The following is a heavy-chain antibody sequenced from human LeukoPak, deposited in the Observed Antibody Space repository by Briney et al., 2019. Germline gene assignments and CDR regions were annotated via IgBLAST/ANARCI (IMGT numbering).Heavy chain of an antibody. CDR2: ISSSSSYI. Sequence: NPGGSLRLSCAASGFTFSSYWMNWVRQAPGKGLEWVSSISSSSSYIYYADSVKGRFTISRDNAKSSLYLQMNSLRDEDTAVYYCARDPYSGNYGDYYYYYMDVWGKGTTVTISS. V-gene: IGHV3-21*01. J-gene: IGHJ6*03. CDR1: GFTFSSYW. CDR3: ARDPYSGNYGDYYYYYMDV. D-gene: IGHD1-26*01.